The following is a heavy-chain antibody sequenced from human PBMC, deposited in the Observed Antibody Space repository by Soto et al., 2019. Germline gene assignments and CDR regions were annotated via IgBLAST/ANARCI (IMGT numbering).Heavy chain of an antibody. J-gene: IGHJ4*02. Sequence: GGSLRLSCAASGFTFSNYAMSWARQAPGKGLEWVSGLSDGGGSTFYADSVKGRFFISRDNAINTVYLQMNGLRAEDTAVYYCVTWLSAHFDYWGRGTMVTVSS. CDR3: VTWLSAHFDY. V-gene: IGHV3-23*01. D-gene: IGHD6-19*01. CDR2: LSDGGGST. CDR1: GFTFSNYA.